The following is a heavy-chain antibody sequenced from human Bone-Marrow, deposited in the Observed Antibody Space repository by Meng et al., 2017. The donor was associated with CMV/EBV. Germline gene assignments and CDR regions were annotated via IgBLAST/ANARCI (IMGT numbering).Heavy chain of an antibody. CDR2: FYYSGST. D-gene: IGHD2-2*01. CDR1: GDSITSYY. V-gene: IGHV4-59*01. J-gene: IGHJ5*02. CDR3: ARAYCSSTSCYGPNWFDP. Sequence: SETLSLTCSVFGDSITSYYWSWIRQPPGKGLEWIGYFYYSGSTNYNPSLKSRVTISVDTSKNQFSLKLSSVTAADTAVYYCARAYCSSTSCYGPNWFDPWGQGTLVTVSS.